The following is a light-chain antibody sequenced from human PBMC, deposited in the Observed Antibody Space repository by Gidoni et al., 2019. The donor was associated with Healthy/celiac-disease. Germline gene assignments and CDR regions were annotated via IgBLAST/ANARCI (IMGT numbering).Light chain of an antibody. J-gene: IGLJ2*01. CDR2: EVS. Sequence: QSALTQPASGSGSPGRPITISCTGTSSDFGGYNYVSWYQQHPGKAPKLMIYEVSNRPSGVSNRFSGSKSGNTASLTISGLQAEDEADYYCSSYTSSSNVVFGGGTKLTVL. CDR1: SSDFGGYNY. V-gene: IGLV2-14*01. CDR3: SSYTSSSNVV.